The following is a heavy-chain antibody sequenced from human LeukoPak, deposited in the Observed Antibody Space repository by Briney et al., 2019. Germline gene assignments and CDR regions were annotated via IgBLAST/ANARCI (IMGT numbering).Heavy chain of an antibody. CDR1: GGSFSSYA. J-gene: IGHJ5*02. CDR3: ARHDSYSSSFPYNWFDP. V-gene: IGHV1-69*06. CDR2: IIPLFGAP. Sequence: SVKVSCKASGGSFSSYAISWVRQAPGLGLEWMGGIIPLFGAPNYAQKFQGRVTITADKSTTTAYMELSSLRSEDTAVYFCARHDSYSSSFPYNWFDPWGQGTLVTVSS. D-gene: IGHD6-13*01.